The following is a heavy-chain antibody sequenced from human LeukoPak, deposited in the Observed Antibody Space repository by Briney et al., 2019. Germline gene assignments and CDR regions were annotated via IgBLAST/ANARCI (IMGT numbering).Heavy chain of an antibody. CDR3: ARGPPTSYGSRSYSPYFDY. J-gene: IGHJ4*02. Sequence: SETLSLTCAVYGGSFSGYYWSWIRQPPGKGLEWIGEINHSGSTNYNPSLKSRVTISVDTSKNQFSLKLSSVTAADTAVYYCARGPPTSYGSRSYSPYFDYWGQGTLVTVSS. V-gene: IGHV4-34*01. CDR2: INHSGST. D-gene: IGHD3-10*01. CDR1: GGSFSGYY.